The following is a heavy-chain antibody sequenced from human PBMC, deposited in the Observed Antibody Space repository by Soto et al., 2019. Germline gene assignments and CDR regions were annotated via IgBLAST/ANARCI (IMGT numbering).Heavy chain of an antibody. CDR2: IIPIFGTA. CDR1: GGTFSSYA. V-gene: IGHV1-69*13. CDR3: ASPAPFCSSTSCQVDY. Sequence: SVKVSCKASGGTFSSYAISWVRQAPGQGLEWMGGIIPIFGTANYAQKFQGRVTITADESTSTAYMELSSLRSEDTAVYYCASPAPFCSSTSCQVDYWGQGTLVTVSS. D-gene: IGHD2-2*01. J-gene: IGHJ4*02.